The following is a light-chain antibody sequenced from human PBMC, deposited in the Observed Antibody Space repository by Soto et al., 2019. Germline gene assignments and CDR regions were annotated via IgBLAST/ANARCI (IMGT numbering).Light chain of an antibody. V-gene: IGKV1-9*01. J-gene: IGKJ4*02. CDR3: QQLHSYPVT. CDR2: AAS. CDR1: QDISSY. Sequence: DIQLTQSPSFLSASVGDRVTLTCRASQDISSYLAWYQQKPGKAPKLLIYAASTLQSEVPSSFSGSGSGTEFTLTISSLQPEDFATYYCQQLHSYPVTFGGGTKVEIK.